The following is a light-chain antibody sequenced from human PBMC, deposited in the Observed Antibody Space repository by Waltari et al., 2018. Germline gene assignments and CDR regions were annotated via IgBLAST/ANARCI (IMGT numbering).Light chain of an antibody. CDR3: HSRDASGVAGS. CDR2: DKN. Sequence: SSELTQDPAVSVAMGQTVRITCPGDSLRSYYASWYQQRPGQAPILVIYDKNNRPSGVPDRFSGSSSHNTGSLTITGAQAEDEASYHCHSRDASGVAGSFGGGTKLTVL. V-gene: IGLV3-19*01. J-gene: IGLJ2*01. CDR1: SLRSYY.